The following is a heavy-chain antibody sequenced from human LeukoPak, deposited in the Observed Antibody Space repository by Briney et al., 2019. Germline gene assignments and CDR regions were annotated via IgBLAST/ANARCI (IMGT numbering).Heavy chain of an antibody. Sequence: GGSLRLSCAASGFTFNNCAMSWVRQAPGKGLEWVSAISDNGGDTKYADSVKGRFTISRDNSKNTLYLQMNSRRAEDTAIYYCGKDWKLDYWGQGTLVTVSS. CDR2: ISDNGGDT. D-gene: IGHD1-1*01. CDR3: GKDWKLDY. J-gene: IGHJ4*02. V-gene: IGHV3-23*01. CDR1: GFTFNNCA.